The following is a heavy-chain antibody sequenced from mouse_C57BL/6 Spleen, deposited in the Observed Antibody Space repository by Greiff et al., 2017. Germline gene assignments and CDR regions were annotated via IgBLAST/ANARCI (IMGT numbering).Heavy chain of an antibody. J-gene: IGHJ4*01. CDR2: IWRGGST. D-gene: IGHD1-1*01. CDR1: GFSLTSYG. Sequence: VQLKQSGPGLVQPSQSLSITCTVSGFSLTSYGVHWVRQSPGKGLEWLGVIWRGGSTDYNAAFMSRLSITKDNSKSQVFFKMNSLQADDTAIYYCAKAPDYYGSSYGAMDYWGQGTSVTVSS. CDR3: AKAPDYYGSSYGAMDY. V-gene: IGHV2-5*01.